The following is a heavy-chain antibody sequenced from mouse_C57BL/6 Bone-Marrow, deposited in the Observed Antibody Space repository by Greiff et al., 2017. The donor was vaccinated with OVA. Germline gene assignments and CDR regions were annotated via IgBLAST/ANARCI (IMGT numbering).Heavy chain of an antibody. V-gene: IGHV5-6*02. D-gene: IGHD2-4*01. CDR1: GFTFSSSG. CDR3: ARRGYDYDEGDYAMDY. CDR2: ISSGGSYT. Sequence: EVKLMESGGDLVKPGGSLKLSCAASGFTFSSSGMSWVRQTPDKRLEWVANISSGGSYTYYPDRVKGRFTISRDNAKNTLYLRMSSLKSEDTAMYYCARRGYDYDEGDYAMDYWGQGTSVTVSS. J-gene: IGHJ4*01.